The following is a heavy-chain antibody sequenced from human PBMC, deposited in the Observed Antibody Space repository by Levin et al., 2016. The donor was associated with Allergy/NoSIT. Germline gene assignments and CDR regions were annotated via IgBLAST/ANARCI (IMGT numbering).Heavy chain of an antibody. CDR2: IWYDGSNK. J-gene: IGHJ4*02. CDR3: ARELDIVVVGSLYYFDY. D-gene: IGHD2-15*01. V-gene: IGHV3-33*01. Sequence: WIRQPPGKGLEWVAVIWYDGSNKYYADSVKGRFTISRDNSKNTLYLQMNSLRAEDTAVYYCARELDIVVVGSLYYFDYWGQGTLVTVSS.